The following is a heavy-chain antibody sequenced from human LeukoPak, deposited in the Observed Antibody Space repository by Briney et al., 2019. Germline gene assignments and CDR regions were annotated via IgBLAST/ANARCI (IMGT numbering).Heavy chain of an antibody. D-gene: IGHD6-6*01. J-gene: IGHJ4*02. Sequence: GGSLRLSCAASGFTFRNYSMDWVRQAPGKGLEWVSYISSSSSSINYADSVKGRFTISRDNAKNSVFLQMNSLRAEDTAVYYCARGGAARPDYWGQGTLVTVSS. V-gene: IGHV3-48*01. CDR2: ISSSSSSI. CDR1: GFTFRNYS. CDR3: ARGGAARPDY.